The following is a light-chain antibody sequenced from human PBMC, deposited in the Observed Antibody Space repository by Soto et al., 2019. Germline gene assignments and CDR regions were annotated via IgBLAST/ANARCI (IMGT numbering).Light chain of an antibody. CDR1: SSDVGGNKY. V-gene: IGLV2-14*03. CDR2: DVS. J-gene: IGLJ1*01. CDR3: SATTCTSYV. Sequence: QSALAQPASVSGSPGQSITISCTGTSSDVGGNKYVSWYQHYPGKAPKLMICDVSNRPSGVSNRFSGSKSGNTASLTISGLQAEYEADYYCSATTCTSYVFGTGTK.